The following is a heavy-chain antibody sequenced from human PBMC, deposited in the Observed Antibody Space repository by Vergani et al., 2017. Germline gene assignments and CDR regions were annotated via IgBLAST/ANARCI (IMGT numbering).Heavy chain of an antibody. V-gene: IGHV4-34*01. CDR1: GGSFSGYY. CDR2: INHSGST. Sequence: QVQLQQWGAGLLKPSETLSLTCAVYGGSFSGYYWSWIRQPPGKGLEWIGEINHSGSTNYNPSLKSRVTVSVDTSQNQAPLKLRSVTAADTAVYYCARGGGELRYFDWLKNGRDVWGQGP. D-gene: IGHD3-9*01. CDR3: ARGGGELRYFDWLKNGRDV. J-gene: IGHJ6*01.